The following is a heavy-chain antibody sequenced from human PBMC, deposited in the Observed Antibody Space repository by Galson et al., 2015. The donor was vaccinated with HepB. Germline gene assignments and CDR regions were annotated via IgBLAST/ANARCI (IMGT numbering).Heavy chain of an antibody. Sequence: SLRLSCAASGFTFSSYSMNWVRQAPGKGLEWVSSISSSSSYIYYADSVKGRFTISRDNAKNSLYLQMNSLRAEDTAVYYCARDRLAFCGGDCPPGKDYYYGMVVWGQGTMVTVS. CDR2: ISSSSSYI. CDR3: ARDRLAFCGGDCPPGKDYYYGMVV. J-gene: IGHJ6*01. V-gene: IGHV3-21*01. CDR1: GFTFSSYS. D-gene: IGHD2-21*02.